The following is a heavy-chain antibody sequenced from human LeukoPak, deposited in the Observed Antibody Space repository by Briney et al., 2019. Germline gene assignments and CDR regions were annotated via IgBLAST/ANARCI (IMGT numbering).Heavy chain of an antibody. CDR3: AGARGASNNWTSFDR. V-gene: IGHV1-46*03. J-gene: IGHJ4*02. CDR2: INPSGGST. Sequence: AAVKVTFQASGCTFISYFMDLVRQAPGQGLEWMGVINPSGGSTRYAQNFQDRITMTRDTSTSTVYMDLSSLRSEDTAVYYCAGARGASNNWTSFDRWDQGTLVTVSS. CDR1: GCTFISYF. D-gene: IGHD1-1*01.